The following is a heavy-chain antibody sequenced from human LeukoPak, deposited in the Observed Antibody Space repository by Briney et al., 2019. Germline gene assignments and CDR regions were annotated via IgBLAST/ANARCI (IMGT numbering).Heavy chain of an antibody. CDR2: INHSGST. CDR1: GGSFSGYY. Sequence: SETLSLTCAVDGGSFSGYYWSWIRQPPGKGLEWIGEINHSGSTNYNPSLKSRVTISVDTSKNQFSLKLSSVTAADTAVYYCARGRLEDGGNSPLFDYWGQGTLVTVSS. V-gene: IGHV4-34*01. J-gene: IGHJ4*02. CDR3: ARGRLEDGGNSPLFDY. D-gene: IGHD4-23*01.